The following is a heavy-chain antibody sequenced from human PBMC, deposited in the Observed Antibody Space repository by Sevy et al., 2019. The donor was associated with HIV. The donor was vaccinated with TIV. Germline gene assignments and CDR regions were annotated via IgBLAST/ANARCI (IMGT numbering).Heavy chain of an antibody. CDR1: GFTFGDYC. Sequence: GGCLRLSCTASGFTFGDYCMSWVRQAPGKGLEWVAFLKSDVYGGTVDHAASVRGRFVISRDDSKTIAYLQMNDLKTEDTGVYYCTRWKAAQSIFDYWGQGALVTVFS. D-gene: IGHD6-13*01. J-gene: IGHJ4*02. V-gene: IGHV3-49*04. CDR2: LKSDVYGGTV. CDR3: TRWKAAQSIFDY.